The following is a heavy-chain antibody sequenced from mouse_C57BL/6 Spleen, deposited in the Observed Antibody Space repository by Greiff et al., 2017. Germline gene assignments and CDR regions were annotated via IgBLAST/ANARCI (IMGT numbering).Heavy chain of an antibody. CDR2: IDPSDSYT. CDR1: GYTFTSYW. D-gene: IGHD1-1*01. V-gene: IGHV1-69*01. CDR3: ARETTVVGRYFDV. J-gene: IGHJ1*03. Sequence: VQLQQPGAELVMPGASVKLSCKASGYTFTSYWMHWVKQRPGQGLEWIGEIDPSDSYTNYNQKFKGKSTLTVDKSSSTAYMQLSSLTSEDSAVYYCARETTVVGRYFDVWGTGTTVTVSS.